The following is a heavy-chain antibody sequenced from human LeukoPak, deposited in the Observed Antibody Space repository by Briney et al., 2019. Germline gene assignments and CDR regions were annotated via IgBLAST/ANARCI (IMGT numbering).Heavy chain of an antibody. Sequence: GASVKVSCKASGYTFIGYYMHWVRQAPGQGPEWMGWINPNSGDTNYAQKFQDRVSMTRDTSITTAYMELSSLRSDDTAVYYCAREGSDYWGQGTLVTVSS. J-gene: IGHJ4*02. CDR2: INPNSGDT. CDR3: AREGSDY. CDR1: GYTFIGYY. V-gene: IGHV1-2*02.